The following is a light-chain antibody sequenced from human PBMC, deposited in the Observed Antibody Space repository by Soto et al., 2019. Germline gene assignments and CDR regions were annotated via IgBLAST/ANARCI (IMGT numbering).Light chain of an antibody. Sequence: DILMTQSPSSLSATIGDRVTISCRASQNITTYLNWYQQKPGKAPKLLIYAASTLQSVVPSRFSGSGSGTVFTLSIKNVLPEDFAIYYCQQISSSLWTFGQGTKVEVK. CDR3: QQISSSLWT. V-gene: IGKV1-39*01. CDR1: QNITTY. CDR2: AAS. J-gene: IGKJ1*01.